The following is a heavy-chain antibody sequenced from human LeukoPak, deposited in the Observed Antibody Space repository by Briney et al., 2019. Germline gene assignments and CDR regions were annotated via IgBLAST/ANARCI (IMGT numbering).Heavy chain of an antibody. CDR2: ISSSSSYI. D-gene: IGHD6-13*01. J-gene: IGHJ5*02. V-gene: IGHV3-21*01. CDR1: GFTFSSYS. Sequence: PGGSLRLSCAASGFTFSSYSMNWVRQAPGKGLEWVSSISSSSSYIYYADSVKGRFTISRDNAKNSLYLQMNSLRAEDTAAYYCARDSSSWYPGWFDPWGQGTLVTVSS. CDR3: ARDSSSWYPGWFDP.